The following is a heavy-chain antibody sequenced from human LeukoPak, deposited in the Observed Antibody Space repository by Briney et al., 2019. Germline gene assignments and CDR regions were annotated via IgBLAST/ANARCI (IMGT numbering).Heavy chain of an antibody. D-gene: IGHD3-3*02. CDR3: ARVGDHFHWYLDL. CDR1: GFCVSLKY. V-gene: IGHV3-53*01. CDR2: LDSGSDT. Sequence: GGSLRLFCTASGFCVSLKYMNWVRPAPGQGLEWASILDSGSDTYYADSGKGRFTISRDSSKNMLFLHMNSLRAEDTAVYYCARVGDHFHWYLDLWGRGTLVTVSS. J-gene: IGHJ2*01.